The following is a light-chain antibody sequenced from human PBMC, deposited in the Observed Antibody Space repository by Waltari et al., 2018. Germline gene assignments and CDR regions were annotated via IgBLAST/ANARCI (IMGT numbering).Light chain of an antibody. CDR2: SAS. CDR1: QGISNY. V-gene: IGKV1-9*01. Sequence: LTQSPGTLSLSPGERATLSCRASQGISNYLAWYQQKPGKAPKLLIYSASTLQSGVPSRFSGSGSGTEFSLTISSLQPEDFATYYCQQLNSYPLTFGGGTKVEIK. CDR3: QQLNSYPLT. J-gene: IGKJ4*01.